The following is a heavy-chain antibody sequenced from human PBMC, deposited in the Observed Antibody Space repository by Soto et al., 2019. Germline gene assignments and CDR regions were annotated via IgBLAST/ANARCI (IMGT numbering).Heavy chain of an antibody. Sequence: GGSLRLSCAASGFTFSSSGMHWVRQAPGKGLEWVAIISYDGSDIYYADSVKGRFTISRDNSKNTLYLQMNSLRADDTAVYYCAKDTAPVYGGYLDYWGQGALVTVSS. V-gene: IGHV3-30*18. J-gene: IGHJ4*02. CDR2: ISYDGSDI. CDR3: AKDTAPVYGGYLDY. D-gene: IGHD2-8*01. CDR1: GFTFSSSG.